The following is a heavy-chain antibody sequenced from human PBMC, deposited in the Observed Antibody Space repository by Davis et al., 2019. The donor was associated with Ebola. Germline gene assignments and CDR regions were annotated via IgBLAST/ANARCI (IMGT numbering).Heavy chain of an antibody. CDR1: GGSFSGYY. CDR3: ARDQWPYGSGSWGWFDP. J-gene: IGHJ5*02. CDR2: INHSGST. V-gene: IGHV4-34*01. D-gene: IGHD3-10*01. Sequence: SQTLSLTCAVYGGSFSGYYWSWIRQPPGKGLEWIGEINHSGSTNYNPSLKSRVTISVDTSKNQFSLKLSSVTAADTAVYYCARDQWPYGSGSWGWFDPWGQGTLVTVSS.